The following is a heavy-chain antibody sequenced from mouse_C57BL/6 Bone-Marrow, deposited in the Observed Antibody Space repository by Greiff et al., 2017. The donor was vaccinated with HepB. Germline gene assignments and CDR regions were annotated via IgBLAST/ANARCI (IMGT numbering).Heavy chain of an antibody. D-gene: IGHD4-1*01. CDR3: ARKGANLYAMDY. CDR1: GYTFTDYN. CDR2: INPNNGGT. J-gene: IGHJ4*01. V-gene: IGHV1-18*01. Sequence: VQLKESGPELVKPGASVKIPCKASGYTFTDYNMDWVKQSHGKSLEWIGDINPNNGGTIYNQKFKGKATLTVDKSSSTAYMELRSLTSEDTAVYYCARKGANLYAMDYWGQGTSVTVSS.